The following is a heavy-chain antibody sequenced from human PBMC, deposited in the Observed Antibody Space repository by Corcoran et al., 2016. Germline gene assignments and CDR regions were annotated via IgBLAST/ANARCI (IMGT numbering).Heavy chain of an antibody. J-gene: IGHJ3*01. D-gene: IGHD3-10*01. V-gene: IGHV3-53*01. CDR2: IYSGGSI. Sequence: EVQLVESGGGLIQPGGSLRLSCAATGFIVSRNYMSWVRQGPGKGLEWVSIIYSGGSIYYADSVKGRFTISRDNSKNTVYLQMNSLRAEETAVYYCVTSPGSYTFDGWGQGTMVTVSS. CDR1: GFIVSRNY. CDR3: VTSPGSYTFDG.